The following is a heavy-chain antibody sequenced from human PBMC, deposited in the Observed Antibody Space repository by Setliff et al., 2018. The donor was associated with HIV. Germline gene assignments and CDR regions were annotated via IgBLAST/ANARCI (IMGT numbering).Heavy chain of an antibody. Sequence: GGSLRLSCAGSGFTFTDAWVSWVRQAPGKGLEWVGRIQSKTGGGTGTPDYTAPVRGRFTISRDDSGDTVFLQMNSLKTEDTAMHYCTTAPFTMIIPIISKDAFDVWGQGTMVTVSS. CDR1: GFTFTDAW. D-gene: IGHD3-22*01. J-gene: IGHJ3*01. V-gene: IGHV3-15*01. CDR3: TTAPFTMIIPIISKDAFDV. CDR2: IQSKTGGGTGTP.